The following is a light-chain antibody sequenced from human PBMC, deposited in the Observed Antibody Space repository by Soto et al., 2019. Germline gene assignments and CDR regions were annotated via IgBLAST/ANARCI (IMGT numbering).Light chain of an antibody. Sequence: QSVLTQPPSASGTPGQRVTISCSGSSSNIGSNAVHWYQKLPGTAPKLLIYDDNKRPSGIPDRFSGSKSGTSATLGITGFQTGDEADYYCGSWDSSLSAYVFGTGTKVTVL. CDR1: SSNIGSNA. CDR3: GSWDSSLSAYV. J-gene: IGLJ1*01. V-gene: IGLV1-51*01. CDR2: DDN.